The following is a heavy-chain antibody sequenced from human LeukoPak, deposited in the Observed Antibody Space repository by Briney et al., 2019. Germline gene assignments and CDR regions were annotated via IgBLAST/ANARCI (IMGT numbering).Heavy chain of an antibody. CDR1: GDSVSSSSYY. J-gene: IGHJ5*02. Sequence: SETLSLTCTVSGDSVSSSSYYWGWIRQPPGKGLEWIGNIYYTGSTFYNPSLKSRVTISADMSKNQFSLKLSSVTAADTAVYYCARGPNYGQLDPWGQGTLVTVSS. D-gene: IGHD3-16*01. CDR3: ARGPNYGQLDP. V-gene: IGHV4-39*07. CDR2: IYYTGST.